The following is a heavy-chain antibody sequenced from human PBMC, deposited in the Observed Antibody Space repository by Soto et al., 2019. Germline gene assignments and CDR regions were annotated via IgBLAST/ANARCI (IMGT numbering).Heavy chain of an antibody. CDR3: ARDLVFTDAFDI. CDR2: IKQDASEK. J-gene: IGHJ3*02. Sequence: PGGSLRLSCTASGFTFSTFWMIWVRQAPGTGLEWVANIKQDASEKYYVDSVKGRFTISRDNSKNSLYLQMNSLRAEDTAVYYCARDLVFTDAFDIWGQGTMVTVSS. CDR1: GFTFSTFW. D-gene: IGHD6-13*01. V-gene: IGHV3-7*01.